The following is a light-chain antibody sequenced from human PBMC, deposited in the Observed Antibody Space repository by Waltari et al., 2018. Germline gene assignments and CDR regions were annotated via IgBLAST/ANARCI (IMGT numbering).Light chain of an antibody. CDR1: SPDITTYTY. CDR2: EVN. Sequence: QSALTQPPSASGSPGQSVTISCTGPSPDITTYTYVSWYQQHPDKAPKLIIFEVNKRPSGVPDRFSGSKSGNTASLTVSGLQAEDEADYYCSSYTGSNILVFGGGTKLTVL. CDR3: SSYTGSNILV. V-gene: IGLV2-8*01. J-gene: IGLJ3*02.